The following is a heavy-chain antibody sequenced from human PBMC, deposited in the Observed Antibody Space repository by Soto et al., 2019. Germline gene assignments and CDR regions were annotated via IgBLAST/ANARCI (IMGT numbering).Heavy chain of an antibody. J-gene: IGHJ5*02. CDR2: IIPIFGTA. CDR3: ASAEYSSSIFNWFDP. D-gene: IGHD6-6*01. CDR1: GGTFSSYA. V-gene: IGHV1-69*12. Sequence: QVQLVQSGAEVKKPGSSVKDSCKASGGTFSSYAISWVRQAPGQGLEWMGGIIPIFGTANYAQKFQGRVTITADESTSTAYMELSSLRSEDTAVYYCASAEYSSSIFNWFDPWGQGTLVTVSS.